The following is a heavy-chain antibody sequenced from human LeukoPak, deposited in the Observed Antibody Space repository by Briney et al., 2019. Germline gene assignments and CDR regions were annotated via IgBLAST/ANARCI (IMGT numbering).Heavy chain of an antibody. Sequence: SVKVSCKASGGTFSSYAISWVRQAPGQGHEWMGRIIPIFGTANYAQKFQGRVTITTDESTSTAYMELSSLRSEDTAVYYCARDTAMAYYFDYWGQGTLVTVSS. V-gene: IGHV1-69*05. CDR2: IIPIFGTA. D-gene: IGHD5-18*01. CDR3: ARDTAMAYYFDY. CDR1: GGTFSSYA. J-gene: IGHJ4*02.